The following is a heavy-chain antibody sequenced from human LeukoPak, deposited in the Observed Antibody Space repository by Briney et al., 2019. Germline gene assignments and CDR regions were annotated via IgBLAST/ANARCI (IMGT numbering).Heavy chain of an antibody. CDR1: GGSFSGYY. V-gene: IGHV4-34*01. CDR2: INHSGST. Sequence: SETLSLTCAVYGGSFSGYYWSWIRQPPGKGLEWIGEINHSGSTNYNPSLKSRLTISVDTSKNQFSLKLSSVTAADTAVYYCTRDQEGSDYWGQGTLVTVSS. CDR3: TRDQEGSDY. J-gene: IGHJ4*02.